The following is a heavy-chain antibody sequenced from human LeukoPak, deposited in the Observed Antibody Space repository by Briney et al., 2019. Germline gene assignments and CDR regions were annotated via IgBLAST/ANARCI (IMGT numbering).Heavy chain of an antibody. CDR1: GGSISSHY. V-gene: IGHV4-59*11. J-gene: IGHJ6*03. CDR2: ISSSGST. D-gene: IGHD5/OR15-5a*01. CDR3: ARVALRGFYAFFYMDV. Sequence: SETLSLTCTVSGGSISSHYWIWIRQSPEKGLEWIGDISSSGSTGYNPSLRSRVTIPLDTSKNQFSLNLSSVTAADTAVYYCARVALRGFYAFFYMDVWGKGTTVTVSS.